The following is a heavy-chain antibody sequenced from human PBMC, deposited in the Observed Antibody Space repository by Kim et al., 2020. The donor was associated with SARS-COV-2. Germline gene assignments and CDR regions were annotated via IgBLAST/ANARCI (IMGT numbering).Heavy chain of an antibody. D-gene: IGHD6-19*01. J-gene: IGHJ4*02. CDR2: ITHIGDDT. Sequence: GGSLRLSCAASGFTFSNYAMAWVRQAPGKGLEWVSAITHIGDDTYHAASVKGRSTISRDNSKNTLYMEMNSLRAEDTAVYYCTKGPSSSRPYSFEFWGQG. V-gene: IGHV3-23*01. CDR3: TKGPSSSRPYSFEF. CDR1: GFTFSNYA.